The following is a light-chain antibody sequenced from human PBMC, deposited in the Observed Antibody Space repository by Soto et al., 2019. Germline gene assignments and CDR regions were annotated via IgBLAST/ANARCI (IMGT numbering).Light chain of an antibody. V-gene: IGKV1D-12*01. Sequence: IQGTRSPSSVCACVGDRVTVSCQASQGISRSLAWYQQKPGKAPKLLIYAASSLQSGVPSRFSGSGFGTDFTLTISSLQPEDSAIYYCQQADTFPIAVGQGTRLEI. J-gene: IGKJ5*01. CDR3: QQADTFPIA. CDR1: QGISRS. CDR2: AAS.